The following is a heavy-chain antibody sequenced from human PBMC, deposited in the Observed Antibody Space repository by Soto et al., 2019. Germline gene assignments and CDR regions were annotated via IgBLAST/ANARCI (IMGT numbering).Heavy chain of an antibody. CDR2: IIPIFGTA. J-gene: IGHJ4*02. CDR3: ARVRAVASISAGYYFDY. V-gene: IGHV1-69*01. D-gene: IGHD6-6*01. Sequence: QVQLVQSGAEVKKPGCSVKDSCKATGGTFSSYAISWVRQAPGQGLEWMGGIIPIFGTANYAQKLQGRVTITSDESTSTAYMELSSLRSEDTAVYYCARVRAVASISAGYYFDYCGQGTLVTVSS. CDR1: GGTFSSYA.